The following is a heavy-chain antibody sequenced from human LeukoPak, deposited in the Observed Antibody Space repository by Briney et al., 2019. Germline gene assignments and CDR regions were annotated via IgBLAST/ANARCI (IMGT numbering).Heavy chain of an antibody. CDR2: IYTSGIT. CDR1: GFTVISNY. J-gene: IGHJ4*02. CDR3: ARRPAVTGPFDY. Sequence: GGSLRLSCAASGFTVISNYMNWVRQAPGKGLEWVSVIYTSGITDYADSVKGRFTISRDNSKNTLYLRMNSLRTEDTAVYYCARRPAVTGPFDYWGQGTLVTVSS. V-gene: IGHV3-66*01. D-gene: IGHD6-19*01.